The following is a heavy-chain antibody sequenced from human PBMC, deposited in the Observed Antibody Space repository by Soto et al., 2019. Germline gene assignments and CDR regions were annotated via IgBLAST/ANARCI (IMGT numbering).Heavy chain of an antibody. Sequence: EVQLVESGGGLVKPGGSLRLSCAASGFTISDAWVNWVRQAPGMGLEWVARTKRIHDGGTTDFAAPVKGRFAISRDDSKNIVNLQINSLNAEETAMYYCSTFSHVSSVFVRHDYWGHGTLVIGSS. D-gene: IGHD3-10*01. V-gene: IGHV3-15*07. CDR3: STFSHVSSVFVRHDY. CDR1: GFTISDAW. CDR2: TKRIHDGGTT. J-gene: IGHJ4*01.